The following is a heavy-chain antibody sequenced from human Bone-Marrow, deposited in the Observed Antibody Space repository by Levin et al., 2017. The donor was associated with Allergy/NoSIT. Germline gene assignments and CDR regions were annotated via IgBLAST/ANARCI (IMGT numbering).Heavy chain of an antibody. D-gene: IGHD2-15*01. Sequence: GESLKISCAASGFTFSSYAMHWVRQAPGKGLEWVAVISYDGSNKYYADSVKGRFTISRDNSKNTLYLQMNSLRAEDTAVYYCARGMVVAALGWDYYFDYWGQGTLVTVSS. CDR2: ISYDGSNK. J-gene: IGHJ4*02. CDR3: ARGMVVAALGWDYYFDY. CDR1: GFTFSSYA. V-gene: IGHV3-30-3*01.